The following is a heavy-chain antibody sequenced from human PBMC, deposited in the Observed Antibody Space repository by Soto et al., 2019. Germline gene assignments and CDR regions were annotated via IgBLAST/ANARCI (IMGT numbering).Heavy chain of an antibody. CDR2: ISWNSGSI. J-gene: IGHJ5*02. V-gene: IGHV3-9*01. CDR3: AKSSRIAARAFYWFDP. D-gene: IGHD6-6*01. CDR1: GFTFDDYA. Sequence: DVQLVESGGGLVQPGRSLRLSCAASGFTFDDYAMHWVRQAPGKGLEWVSGISWNSGSIGYADSVKGRFTISRDNAKNSLYLQMNSLRAEDTALYYCAKSSRIAARAFYWFDPWGQGTLVTVSS.